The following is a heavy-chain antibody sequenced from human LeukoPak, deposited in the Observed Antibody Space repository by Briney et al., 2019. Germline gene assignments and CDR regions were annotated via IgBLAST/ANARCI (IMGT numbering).Heavy chain of an antibody. CDR3: ARPALYCSSTVCPPYMDV. CDR1: GYTFTGDW. J-gene: IGHJ6*03. D-gene: IGHD2-2*01. CDR2: IYPGDSDT. Sequence: GESLKISCKASGYTFTGDWIGCVRQMPGKGLEWMGIIYPGDSDTKYNAPFQGQVTISADKSISTAYLQWGSLKASDTATYYCARPALYCSSTVCPPYMDVWGKGTTVTVSS. V-gene: IGHV5-51*01.